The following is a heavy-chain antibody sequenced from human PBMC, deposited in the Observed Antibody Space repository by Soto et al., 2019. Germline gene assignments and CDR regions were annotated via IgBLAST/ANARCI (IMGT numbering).Heavy chain of an antibody. CDR2: ISSSSYI. CDR3: AGGDLSQRYFDWLLGAFDI. V-gene: IGHV3-21*01. J-gene: IGHJ3*02. CDR1: GFTFSSYS. D-gene: IGHD3-9*01. Sequence: GGSLRLSCAASGFTFSSYSMNWVRQAPGKGLEWVSSISSSSYIYYADSVKGRFTISRDNAKNSLYLQMNSLRAEDTAVYYCAGGDLSQRYFDWLLGAFDIWGQGTMVTVSS.